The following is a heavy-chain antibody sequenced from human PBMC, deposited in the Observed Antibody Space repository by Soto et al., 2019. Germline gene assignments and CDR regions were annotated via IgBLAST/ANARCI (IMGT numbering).Heavy chain of an antibody. CDR2: VYDSGST. CDR3: VRQVGATGSYSYAV. D-gene: IGHD1-26*01. Sequence: SETLSLTSTLTGASVINDYWNWIRQPPGKGLEWIGFVYDSGSTSYNSSLKSRLTISVDTSKNQFSLKLSSVTAADTAVYYCVRQVGATGSYSYAVWGQGTMVS. CDR1: GASVINDY. J-gene: IGHJ3*01. V-gene: IGHV4-59*02.